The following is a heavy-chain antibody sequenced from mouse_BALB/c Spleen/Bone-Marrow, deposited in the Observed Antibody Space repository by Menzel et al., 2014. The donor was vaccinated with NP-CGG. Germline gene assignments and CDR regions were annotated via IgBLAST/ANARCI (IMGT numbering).Heavy chain of an antibody. CDR3: ARQTYYDYDGYFDY. D-gene: IGHD2-4*01. CDR2: ISSGGSYT. V-gene: IGHV5-6*01. J-gene: IGHJ2*01. Sequence: EVQRVESGGDLVKPGGSLKLSCAASGFTFSSYGMSWVRQTPDKRLEWVATISSGGSYTYYPASVKGRFTISRDNAKNTLYLQMSSLKSEYTAMYYCARQTYYDYDGYFDYWGQGTTLTVSS. CDR1: GFTFSSYG.